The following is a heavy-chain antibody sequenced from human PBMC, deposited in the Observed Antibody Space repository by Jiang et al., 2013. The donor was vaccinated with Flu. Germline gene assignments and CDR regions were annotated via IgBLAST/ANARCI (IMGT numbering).Heavy chain of an antibody. J-gene: IGHJ6*02. D-gene: IGHD3-22*01. CDR1: GGSFSGYY. Sequence: LLKPSETLSLTCAVYGGSFSGYYWSWIRQPPGKGLEWIGEINHSGSTNYNPSLKSRVTISVDTSKNQFSLKLSSVTAADTAVYYCASRHYSSGYYYYYYGMDVWGQGTTVTVSS. CDR2: INHSGST. CDR3: ASRHYSSGYYYYYYGMDV. V-gene: IGHV4-34*01.